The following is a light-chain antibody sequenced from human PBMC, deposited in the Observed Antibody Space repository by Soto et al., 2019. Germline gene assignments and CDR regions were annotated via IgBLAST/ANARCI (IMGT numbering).Light chain of an antibody. CDR1: QDIHNY. CDR3: QHYYNYPWT. J-gene: IGKJ1*01. V-gene: IGKV1-8*01. CDR2: AAS. Sequence: AVLLTQSPSSFSASTGDRATITCRASQDIHNYLAWYQQVPGKAPKLLLYAASILQTGVPSRFSVSGSGTDFTLTIDGLQSEYCATYFCQHYYNYPWTFGQGTSVE.